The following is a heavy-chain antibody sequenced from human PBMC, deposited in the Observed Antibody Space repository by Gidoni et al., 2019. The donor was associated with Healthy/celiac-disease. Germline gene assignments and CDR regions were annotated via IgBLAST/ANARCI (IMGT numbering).Heavy chain of an antibody. Sequence: EVQLVQSGAEVKKPGESLRISCKGSGYSFTSYWISWVRQMPGNGLEWMGRIDPSDSYTTYSPSFQGHVTISADKSISTAYLQWSSLKASDTAMYYCARLRTGGGGYDFWSGYEHGWGQGTLVTVSS. V-gene: IGHV5-10-1*03. D-gene: IGHD3-3*01. J-gene: IGHJ4*02. CDR3: ARLRTGGGGYDFWSGYEHG. CDR1: GYSFTSYW. CDR2: IDPSDSYT.